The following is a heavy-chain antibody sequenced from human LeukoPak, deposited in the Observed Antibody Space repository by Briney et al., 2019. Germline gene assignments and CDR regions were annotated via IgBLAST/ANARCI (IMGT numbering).Heavy chain of an antibody. D-gene: IGHD2-15*01. J-gene: IGHJ4*02. CDR2: VKQDGSEK. V-gene: IGHV3-7*03. CDR1: GFTFSSYW. CDR3: AREYCSGGTCYLPGY. Sequence: GGSLRLSCAASGFTFSSYWMSWVRQAPGTGLEWVANVKQDGSEKYYVDSVKGRFTISRDNAKNSLYLQMNSLRAEDTAVYYCAREYCSGGTCYLPGYWGQGTLVTVSS.